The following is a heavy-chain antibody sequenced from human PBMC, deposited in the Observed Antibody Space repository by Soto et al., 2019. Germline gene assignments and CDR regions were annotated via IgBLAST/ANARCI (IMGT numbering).Heavy chain of an antibody. Sequence: QVQLVQSGAEVKKPGASVQVSCKASGYTFTSYGISWVRQAPGQGLEWMGWISAYNGNTNYAQKLQGRVTMTTDTSTSTAYMELRSLRSDDTAVYYCAREGVCSSTSCYYYYYYGMDVWGQGTTVTVSS. CDR2: ISAYNGNT. CDR3: AREGVCSSTSCYYYYYYGMDV. CDR1: GYTFTSYG. D-gene: IGHD2-2*01. V-gene: IGHV1-18*01. J-gene: IGHJ6*02.